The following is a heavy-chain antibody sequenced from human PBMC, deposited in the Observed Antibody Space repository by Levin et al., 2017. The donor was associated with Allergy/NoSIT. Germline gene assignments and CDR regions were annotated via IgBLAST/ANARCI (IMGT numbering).Heavy chain of an antibody. D-gene: IGHD6-19*01. J-gene: IGHJ6*02. CDR3: ARDIVAVAGYYYYGMDV. CDR1: GFTFSSYA. CDR2: ISYDGSNK. V-gene: IGHV3-30-3*01. Sequence: GESLKISCAASGFTFSSYAMHWVRQAPGKGLEWVAVISYDGSNKYYADSVKGRFTISRDNSKNTLYLQMNSLRAEDTAVYYCARDIVAVAGYYYYGMDVWGQGTTVTVSS.